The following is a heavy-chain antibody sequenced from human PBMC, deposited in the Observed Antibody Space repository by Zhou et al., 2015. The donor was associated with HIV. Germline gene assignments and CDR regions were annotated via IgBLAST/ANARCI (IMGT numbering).Heavy chain of an antibody. CDR1: GYTFTSYA. V-gene: IGHV1-3*05. CDR2: INAGNGNT. Sequence: QVQLVQSGAEEKKPGASVKVSCKASGYTFTSYAMHWVRQAPGQRLEWMGWINAGNGNTKYSQKFQGRVTITRDTSASTAYMELSSLRSEDTAVYYCARGGIYYYDSSGPSGYWGQGTLVTVSS. CDR3: ARGGIYYYDSSGPSGY. D-gene: IGHD3-22*01. J-gene: IGHJ4*02.